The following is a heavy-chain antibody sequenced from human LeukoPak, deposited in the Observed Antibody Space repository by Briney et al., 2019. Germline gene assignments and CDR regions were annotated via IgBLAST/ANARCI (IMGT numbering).Heavy chain of an antibody. CDR1: GYSFTTHW. Sequence: GESLKISCKGSGYSFTTHWIGWVRQMPGKGLEWMGIIYPDDSNTRYSPSFQGQVTLSADKSINTAYLQWSSLRASDTAMYYCARLSGSGSYPDYWGQGTLVTVSS. CDR2: IYPDDSNT. D-gene: IGHD3-10*01. J-gene: IGHJ4*02. V-gene: IGHV5-51*01. CDR3: ARLSGSGSYPDY.